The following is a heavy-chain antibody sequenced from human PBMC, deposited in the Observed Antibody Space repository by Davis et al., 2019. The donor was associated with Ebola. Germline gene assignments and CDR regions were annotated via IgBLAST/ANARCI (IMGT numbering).Heavy chain of an antibody. CDR3: AAIYGWAFGYYYLDV. CDR2: IHYSGLT. V-gene: IGHV4-31*03. J-gene: IGHJ6*03. CDR1: GDSVSSGDSY. D-gene: IGHD2-2*02. Sequence: PSETLSLTCTVSGDSVSSGDSYWTWIRHRPGEGLEWIGYIHYSGLTYYNPSRKSRVSMSLDTSKSQFSLKLSSVTAADTAVYYCAAIYGWAFGYYYLDVWGRGTTVTVSS.